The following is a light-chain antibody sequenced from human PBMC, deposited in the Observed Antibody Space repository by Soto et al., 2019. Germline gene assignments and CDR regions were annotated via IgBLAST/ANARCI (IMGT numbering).Light chain of an antibody. CDR1: QSLLHSDGKTY. Sequence: DIVMTQSPLSLSVTPGQPASISCKSSQSLLHSDGKTYLDWYLQKPGQSPQLLIYLGSYRASGVPARFSGSGSGTDFTLKISRVEAEDVGVYSCMQALQTPSFGQGTKVDIK. V-gene: IGKV2-28*01. CDR2: LGS. CDR3: MQALQTPS. J-gene: IGKJ1*01.